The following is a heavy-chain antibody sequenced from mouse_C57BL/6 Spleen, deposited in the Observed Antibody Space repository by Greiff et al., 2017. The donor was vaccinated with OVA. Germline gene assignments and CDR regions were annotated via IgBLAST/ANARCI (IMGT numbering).Heavy chain of an antibody. D-gene: IGHD1-1*01. Sequence: QVQLQQSGAELARPGASVKMSCKASGYTFTSYTMHWVKQRPGQGLEWIGYINPSSGYTKYNQKFKDKATLTADKSSSTAYMQLSSLTSEDSAVYYCARYYGSSHYFDYWGQGTTLTVSS. CDR3: ARYYGSSHYFDY. CDR2: INPSSGYT. V-gene: IGHV1-4*01. CDR1: GYTFTSYT. J-gene: IGHJ2*01.